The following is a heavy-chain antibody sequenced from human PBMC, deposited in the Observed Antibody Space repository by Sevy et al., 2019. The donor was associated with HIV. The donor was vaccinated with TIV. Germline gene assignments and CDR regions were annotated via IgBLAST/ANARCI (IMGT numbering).Heavy chain of an antibody. CDR2: ISWNSDNV. J-gene: IGHJ4*02. CDR3: AKDYYSSSWYSIDS. D-gene: IGHD6-13*01. Sequence: GGSLRLSCAASGFTFDDYAMHWVRQAPGKGLEWVSGISWNSDNVVYADSVKGRFTVSRDNAKNSLYLQMNSLRVEDMALYYCAKDYYSSSWYSIDSWGQGTLVTVSS. CDR1: GFTFDDYA. V-gene: IGHV3-9*03.